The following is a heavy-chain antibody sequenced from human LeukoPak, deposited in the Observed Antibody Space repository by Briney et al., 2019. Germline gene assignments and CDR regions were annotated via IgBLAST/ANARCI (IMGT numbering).Heavy chain of an antibody. CDR1: GYSFTSYW. J-gene: IGHJ6*04. D-gene: IGHD2-15*01. CDR3: ATGTRDIVVVVAATFSDYGMDV. V-gene: IGHV5-10-1*01. Sequence: GESLRISCKGFGYSFTSYWISWVRQMPGKGLEWMGRIDPSDSYTNYSPSFQGHVTTSADKSISTAYLQWSSLKASDTAMYYCATGTRDIVVVVAATFSDYGMDVWGKGTTVTVSS. CDR2: IDPSDSYT.